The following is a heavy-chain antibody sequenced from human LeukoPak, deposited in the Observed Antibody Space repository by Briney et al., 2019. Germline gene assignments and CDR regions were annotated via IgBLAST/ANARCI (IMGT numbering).Heavy chain of an antibody. CDR3: ARGGIAVAGWGNYFEY. D-gene: IGHD6-19*01. CDR1: GFTFSTHS. Sequence: GGSLRLSCAASGFTFSTHSMNWVRQAPGKGLEWVSCISSSSSDIYYADSVKGRFTISRDNAKNSLYLQMNSLRVEDTAVFYCARGGIAVAGWGNYFEYWGQGTLVTVSS. CDR2: ISSSSSDI. J-gene: IGHJ4*02. V-gene: IGHV3-21*04.